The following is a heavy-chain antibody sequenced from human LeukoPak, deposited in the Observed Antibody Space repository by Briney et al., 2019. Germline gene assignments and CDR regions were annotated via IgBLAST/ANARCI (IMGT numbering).Heavy chain of an antibody. CDR3: ARHGDHDSIDY. V-gene: IGHV3-53*01. CDR1: GFTVSSNH. J-gene: IGHJ4*02. Sequence: PGGSLRLSCAASGFTVSSNHMSWVRQAPGKGLEWVSLIYSGGTTYYADSVKGRFTISRDSSKNTLYLQMNSLRAEDTAVYYCARHGDHDSIDYWGQGTLVTVSS. CDR2: IYSGGTT. D-gene: IGHD3-10*01.